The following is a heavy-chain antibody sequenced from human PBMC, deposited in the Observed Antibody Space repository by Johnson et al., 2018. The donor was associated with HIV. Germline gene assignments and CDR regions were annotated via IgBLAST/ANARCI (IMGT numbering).Heavy chain of an antibody. D-gene: IGHD3-22*01. CDR2: SKNKANSYST. Sequence: AQLVESGGGLVQPGGSLRLSCAASGFTFSSYCMSWVRQAPGKGLEWVGRSKNKANSYSTEYAASVKGRFTISRDDSKNSLYLQMNSLRSEDTAVYYCVRDSSGYSGFDIWGQGTMVTVSS. V-gene: IGHV3-72*01. CDR1: GFTFSSYC. CDR3: VRDSSGYSGFDI. J-gene: IGHJ3*02.